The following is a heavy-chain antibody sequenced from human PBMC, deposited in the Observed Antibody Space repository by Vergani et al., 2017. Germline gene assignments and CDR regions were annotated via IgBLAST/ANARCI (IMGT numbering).Heavy chain of an antibody. V-gene: IGHV3-30*02. CDR1: GFTFNRYV. CDR3: VKDHPVFDE. Sequence: QVQLVQSGGGVVQPGGSLRLSCVASGFTFNRYVMHWVRQAPGKGLEWLAFIQKDGIDKFYADSVRGRFTISRDISKNTLYLKMNSLSAEDTALYHCVKDHPVFDEWGRGTLVSVS. CDR2: IQKDGIDK. J-gene: IGHJ4*02.